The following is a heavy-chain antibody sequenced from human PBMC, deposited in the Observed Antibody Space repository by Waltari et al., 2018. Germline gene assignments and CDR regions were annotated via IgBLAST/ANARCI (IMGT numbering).Heavy chain of an antibody. CDR3: ATFRGECISTSCYLIY. CDR2: IYNTGST. J-gene: IGHJ4*02. V-gene: IGHV4-61*01. CDR1: GVSVSSGNYY. Sequence: QVQLKESGPGLVKPSETLSLTCTVPGVSVSSGNYYWSWIRQPPGTGLEWIGYIYNTGSTNYNPSLNRRVSMSVDTSKNLFSLRLNSVTAADTAVYYCATFRGECISTSCYLIYWGQGTLVTVSS. D-gene: IGHD2-2*01.